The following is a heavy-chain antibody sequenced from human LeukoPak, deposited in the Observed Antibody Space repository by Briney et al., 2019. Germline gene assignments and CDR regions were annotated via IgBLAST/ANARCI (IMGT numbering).Heavy chain of an antibody. CDR3: ARTHYDFWSGYYGPFDY. V-gene: IGHV4-59*01. CDR2: IFYSGST. D-gene: IGHD3-3*01. Sequence: SETLSLTCTVSDGSINTYYWSWLRQPPGKGLEWIAYIFYSGSTDYNPSLKSRVTISVDTSKNQFSLKLSSVTAADTAVYYCARTHYDFWSGYYGPFDYWGQGTLVTVSS. CDR1: DGSINTYY. J-gene: IGHJ4*02.